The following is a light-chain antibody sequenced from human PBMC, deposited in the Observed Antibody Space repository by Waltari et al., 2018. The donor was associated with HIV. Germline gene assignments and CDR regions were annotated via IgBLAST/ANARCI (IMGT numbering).Light chain of an antibody. CDR1: QSISTY. J-gene: IGKJ1*01. CDR2: DAS. V-gene: IGKV3-11*01. Sequence: EIVLTQSPDILSLSPGDRATLSCTASQSISTYLAWYQQKPGQAPRLLIYDASNRATGIPGRFSVSGSGTHFTLTISSLEPEDFAVYYCQQRSNWPPERTFGQGTKVEIK. CDR3: QQRSNWPPERT.